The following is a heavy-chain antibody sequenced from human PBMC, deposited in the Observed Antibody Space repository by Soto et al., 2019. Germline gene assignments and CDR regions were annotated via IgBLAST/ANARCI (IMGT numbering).Heavy chain of an antibody. J-gene: IGHJ6*03. CDR2: IRSKANSYAT. Sequence: PGGSLRLSCAASGFTFSGSAMHWVRQASGKGLEWVGRIRSKANSYATAYAASVKGRFTISRDDSKNTAYLQMNSPKTEDTAVYYCTSVSFDYYYYYYMDVWGKGTTVTVSS. CDR3: TSVSFDYYYYYYMDV. CDR1: GFTFSGSA. V-gene: IGHV3-73*01.